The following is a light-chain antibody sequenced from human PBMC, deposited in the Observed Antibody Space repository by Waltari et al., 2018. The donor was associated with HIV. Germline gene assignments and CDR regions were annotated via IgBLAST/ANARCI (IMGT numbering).Light chain of an antibody. Sequence: DIVMTQSPPALVVTPGETASITCRSSRSLLETNGFHFLQWYVQKSGQSPQLLMDLTSRRASGVPDRFSGSGSGTDFTLRISRVEAEDVGVYYCMQALQRPLTFGGGTKVEI. CDR2: LTS. J-gene: IGKJ4*01. CDR1: RSLLETNGFHF. V-gene: IGKV2-28*01. CDR3: MQALQRPLT.